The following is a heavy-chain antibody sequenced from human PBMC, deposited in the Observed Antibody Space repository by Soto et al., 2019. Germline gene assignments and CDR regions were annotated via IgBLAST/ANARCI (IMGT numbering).Heavy chain of an antibody. V-gene: IGHV1-69*02. Sequence: QVQLVQSGAEVKKPGSSVKVSCKASGGTFSSYTISWVRQAPGQGLEWMGRIIPILGIANYAQKFQGRVTITADKSTSTAYMELSSLRSEDTAVYSCARARYDFWSGYSATTRYYGMDVWGQGTTVTVSS. CDR3: ARARYDFWSGYSATTRYYGMDV. D-gene: IGHD3-3*01. CDR2: IIPILGIA. J-gene: IGHJ6*02. CDR1: GGTFSSYT.